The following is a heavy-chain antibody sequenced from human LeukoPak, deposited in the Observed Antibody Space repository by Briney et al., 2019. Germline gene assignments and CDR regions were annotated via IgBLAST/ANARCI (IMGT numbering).Heavy chain of an antibody. D-gene: IGHD2-21*01. Sequence: GGSLRLSCAASGFTFSSYAMHWVRQAPGKGLEWVAVISYDGSNKYYADSVKGRFTMSRDNSKKTLYLQMNSLRAEDTAVYYFARGNLWQHFAYWGQGPLVTVSS. V-gene: IGHV3-30*04. J-gene: IGHJ4*02. CDR3: ARGNLWQHFAY. CDR2: ISYDGSNK. CDR1: GFTFSSYA.